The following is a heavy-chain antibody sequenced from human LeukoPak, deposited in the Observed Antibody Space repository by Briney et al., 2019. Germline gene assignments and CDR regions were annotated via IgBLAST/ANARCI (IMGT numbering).Heavy chain of an antibody. CDR1: GFTFSDHY. J-gene: IGHJ4*02. D-gene: IGHD3-10*01. V-gene: IGHV3-72*01. CDR2: IRNKVNSHTT. CDR3: VAMLRGVGY. Sequence: GGSLRLSCAASGFTFSDHYMDWVRQAPGKGLEWVGRIRNKVNSHTTEYSAYVKGRFTISRDDSTNSVYLQMNSLKTEDTAVYYCVAMLRGVGYWGQGTLVTVSS.